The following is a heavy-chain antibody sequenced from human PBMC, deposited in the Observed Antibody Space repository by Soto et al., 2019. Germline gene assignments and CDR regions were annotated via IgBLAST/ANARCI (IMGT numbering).Heavy chain of an antibody. CDR2: VYQSGST. CDR1: GYSISSDYY. J-gene: IGHJ3*02. CDR3: ARDFRRSASYEHAFDI. D-gene: IGHD1-26*01. Sequence: SETLSLTCAVSGYSISSDYYWGWIRQPPGKGLEWIGSVYQSGSTYSNPSLTSRVTISVDTSKNQFSLKLTSVTAADTAVYYCARDFRRSASYEHAFDIWGQGTMVTVSS. V-gene: IGHV4-38-2*02.